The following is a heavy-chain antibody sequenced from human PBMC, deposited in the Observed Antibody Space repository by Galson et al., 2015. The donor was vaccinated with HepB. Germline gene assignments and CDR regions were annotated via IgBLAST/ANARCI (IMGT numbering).Heavy chain of an antibody. J-gene: IGHJ4*02. CDR3: ARAIPRRDDWSNDY. CDR2: IEPIRSGT. Sequence: SVKVSCKASGFMFTGYYTHWVRQAPGQGLEWMGWIEPIRSGTNYAQKFQGRVTMTIDTSISTAYMDLSSLRSDDTAVYYCARAIPRRDDWSNDYWGQGTLVTVSS. D-gene: IGHD3-9*01. V-gene: IGHV1-2*02. CDR1: GFMFTGYY.